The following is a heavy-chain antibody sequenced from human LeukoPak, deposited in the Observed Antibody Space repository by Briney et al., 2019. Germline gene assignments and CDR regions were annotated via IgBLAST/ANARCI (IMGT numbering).Heavy chain of an antibody. CDR3: ARDPPEDEWNSLDS. D-gene: IGHD1-7*01. CDR2: IHYSGLT. Sequence: SETLSLTCTVSGGSVNGYYWNWIRQAPGKGLEWIGFIHYSGLTVYSPSLQSRVSMSVDTSRNQFPLDLSSVTAADTALYYCARDPPEDEWNSLDSWGQGILVTVSS. CDR1: GGSVNGYY. V-gene: IGHV4-59*02. J-gene: IGHJ4*02.